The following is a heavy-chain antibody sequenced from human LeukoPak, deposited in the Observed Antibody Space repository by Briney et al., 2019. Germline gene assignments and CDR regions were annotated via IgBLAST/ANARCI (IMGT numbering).Heavy chain of an antibody. V-gene: IGHV3-53*01. J-gene: IGHJ4*02. CDR1: GFTVSSNY. D-gene: IGHD6-19*01. Sequence: GGSLRLSCAASGFTVSSNYMSWVRQAPGKGREWVSVIYSGGSTYYADSVKGRFTISRDNSKNTLYLQMNSLRAEDTAVYYCAAPVAGTKGFDYWGQGTLVTVSS. CDR3: AAPVAGTKGFDY. CDR2: IYSGGST.